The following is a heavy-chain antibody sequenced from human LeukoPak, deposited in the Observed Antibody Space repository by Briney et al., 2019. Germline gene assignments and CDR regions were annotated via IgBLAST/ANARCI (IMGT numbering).Heavy chain of an antibody. D-gene: IGHD2-2*01. Sequence: ASVKVSCKASGYTFTSYDINWVRQATGQGLEWMGWMNPNGGNTGYAQKFQGRVTMTRNTSISTAYMELSSLRSEDTAVYYCARVGPEDYGMDVWGQGTTVTVSS. V-gene: IGHV1-8*01. J-gene: IGHJ6*02. CDR1: GYTFTSYD. CDR3: ARVGPEDYGMDV. CDR2: MNPNGGNT.